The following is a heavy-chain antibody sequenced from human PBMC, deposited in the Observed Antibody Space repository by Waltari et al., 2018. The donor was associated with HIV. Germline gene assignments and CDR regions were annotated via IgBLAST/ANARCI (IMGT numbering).Heavy chain of an antibody. CDR2: IYPFDSYT. J-gene: IGHJ3*02. CDR1: GYTFTHYW. V-gene: IGHV5-51*03. CDR3: ARLFYYDTTGYINNAFDI. D-gene: IGHD3-22*01. Sequence: EVQLVQSGAEVRKSGESLKISCKASGYTFTHYWTAWVRQRSGEGLEWMGIIYPFDSYTRYNPSFEGQITISVDKSLATAYLEWNNLNASDAAIYYCARLFYYDTTGYINNAFDIWGQGTEVSVS.